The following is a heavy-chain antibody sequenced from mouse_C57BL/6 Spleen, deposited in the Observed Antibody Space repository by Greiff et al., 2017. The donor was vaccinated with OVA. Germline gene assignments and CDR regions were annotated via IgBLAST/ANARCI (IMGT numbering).Heavy chain of an antibody. CDR3: ASGYYGSSSWFAY. CDR2: IDPANGNT. J-gene: IGHJ3*01. CDR1: GFNIKNTY. V-gene: IGHV14-3*01. D-gene: IGHD1-1*01. Sequence: VQLKQSVAELVRPGASVKLSCTASGFNIKNTYMHWVKQRPEQGLEWIGRIDPANGNTKYAPKFQGKATITADTSSNTAYLQLSSLTSEDTAIYYCASGYYGSSSWFAYWGQGTLVTVSA.